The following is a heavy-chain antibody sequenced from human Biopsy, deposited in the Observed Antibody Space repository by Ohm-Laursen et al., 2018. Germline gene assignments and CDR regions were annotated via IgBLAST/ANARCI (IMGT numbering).Heavy chain of an antibody. CDR3: ASDLNGDPSAFDY. V-gene: IGHV3-23*01. CDR2: IDSSAAST. J-gene: IGHJ4*02. Sequence: LSLTCAASGFTFKNYAMNWVRQAPGKGLDWVSSIDSSAASTFYADSVKGRFTISRDNSKNTLFLQMNSLRAADTAIYYCASDLNGDPSAFDYWGQGTPVTVS. D-gene: IGHD4-17*01. CDR1: GFTFKNYA.